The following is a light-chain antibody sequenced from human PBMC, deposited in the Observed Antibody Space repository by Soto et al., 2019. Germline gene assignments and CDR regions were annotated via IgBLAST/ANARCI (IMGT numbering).Light chain of an antibody. J-gene: IGLJ1*01. CDR2: GVG. Sequence: QSALTQPASVSGSPGQSITISCTGRSSDVGAYNYVSWYLQHPGKAPKLLIYGVGNRPSGVSARFSGSKSGDTASLTISGLQAEDEADYYCSSYAHGSIYVFGTGTKLTVL. CDR1: SSDVGAYNY. V-gene: IGLV2-14*01. CDR3: SSYAHGSIYV.